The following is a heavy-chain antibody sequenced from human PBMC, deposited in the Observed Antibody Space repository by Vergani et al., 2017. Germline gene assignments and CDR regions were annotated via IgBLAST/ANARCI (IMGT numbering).Heavy chain of an antibody. CDR3: VRTSPRVDY. Sequence: QVQLQESGPGLVKPSQTLSLTCTVSGGSISSGSYYWSWIRQPAGKGLEWIGRIYTSGSTNYNPSLKSRVTISVDTSKNQFSLKLCSVTAADTAVYYCVRTSPRVDYWGQGTLVTVSS. J-gene: IGHJ4*02. CDR1: GGSISSGSYY. D-gene: IGHD1-14*01. CDR2: IYTSGST. V-gene: IGHV4-61*02.